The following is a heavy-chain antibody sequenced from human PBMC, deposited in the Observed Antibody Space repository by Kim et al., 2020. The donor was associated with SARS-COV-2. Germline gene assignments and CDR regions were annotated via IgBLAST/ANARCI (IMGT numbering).Heavy chain of an antibody. CDR3: ATSPTPDYGDYRSYFDY. J-gene: IGHJ4*02. Sequence: GRFTLSKDNSENTRYLQMNSLRAEDTAIYYCATSPTPDYGDYRSYFDYWGQGTLVTVSS. D-gene: IGHD4-17*01. V-gene: IGHV3-23*03.